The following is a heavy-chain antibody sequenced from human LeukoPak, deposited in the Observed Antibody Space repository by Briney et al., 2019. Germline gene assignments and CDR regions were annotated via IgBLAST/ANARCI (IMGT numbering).Heavy chain of an antibody. V-gene: IGHV1-18*01. CDR2: INPNSGGT. D-gene: IGHD2-15*01. CDR3: ARGDHVRIYTESAFDI. CDR1: GYTFTSYG. J-gene: IGHJ3*02. Sequence: ASVKVSCKASGYTFTSYGIGWVRQAPGQGLEWMGWINPNSGGTNYAQKFQGRVTMTRDTSTSTVYMELSSLRSEDTAIYYCARGDHVRIYTESAFDIWGQGTMVTVSS.